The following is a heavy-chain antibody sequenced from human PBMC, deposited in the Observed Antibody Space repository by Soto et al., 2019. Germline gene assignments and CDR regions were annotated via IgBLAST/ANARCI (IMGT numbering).Heavy chain of an antibody. J-gene: IGHJ4*01. Sequence: QAHLVESGGRVVQPGRSLRLSCAASGFNFSKFGMYWVRQAPGKGLEWVAVIWYDGSQKYYADSVKGRFTISRDNSNNTLYLQMSSLRAEDTAVYYCAKEVWGLYTFGRPHDNWGHRTLVTVSS. V-gene: IGHV3-33*07. CDR3: AKEVWGLYTFGRPHDN. CDR1: GFNFSKFG. D-gene: IGHD3-16*01. CDR2: IWYDGSQK.